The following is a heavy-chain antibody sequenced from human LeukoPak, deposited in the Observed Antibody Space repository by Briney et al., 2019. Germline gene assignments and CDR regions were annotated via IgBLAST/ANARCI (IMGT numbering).Heavy chain of an antibody. CDR3: ARSDCSSTSCYYFDY. CDR2: IIPIFGTA. J-gene: IGHJ4*02. Sequence: EASVKVSWKASGGTFSSYAISWVRQAPGQGLEWMGGIIPIFGTANYAQKFQGRVTITTDESTSTAYMELSSLRSGDTAVYYCARSDCSSTSCYYFDYWGQGTLVTVSS. V-gene: IGHV1-69*05. D-gene: IGHD2-2*01. CDR1: GGTFSSYA.